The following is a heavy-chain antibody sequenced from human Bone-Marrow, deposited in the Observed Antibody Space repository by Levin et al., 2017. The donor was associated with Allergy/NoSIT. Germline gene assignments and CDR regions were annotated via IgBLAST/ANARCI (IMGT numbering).Heavy chain of an antibody. CDR3: ARMLLGGHFYKFYGMDI. CDR1: GSSVNSGNYY. Sequence: SQTLSLTCTVSGSSVNSGNYYWSWIRQPPGKGLEWIGYISHTGSTRSDLSLKSRVTMSVDTSKNQFSLKLRSGTAADTAIYYCARMLLGGHFYKFYGMDIWGQGTTVTVSS. J-gene: IGHJ6*02. D-gene: IGHD2-15*01. V-gene: IGHV4-61*01. CDR2: ISHTGST.